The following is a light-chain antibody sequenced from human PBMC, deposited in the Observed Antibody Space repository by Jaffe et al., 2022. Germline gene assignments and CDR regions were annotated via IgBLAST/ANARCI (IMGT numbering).Light chain of an antibody. J-gene: IGKJ4*01. CDR3: HQYSTNPLT. CDR2: GAS. CDR1: QSIFSY. Sequence: DIQMTQSPSTLSASIGDRVTITCRASQSIFSYLAWHQQKPGKAPKLLIYGASSLESGVPSRFTGSGSGTEFTLTINSLQPDDFATYYCHQYSTNPLTFGGGTKVEIK. V-gene: IGKV1-5*03.